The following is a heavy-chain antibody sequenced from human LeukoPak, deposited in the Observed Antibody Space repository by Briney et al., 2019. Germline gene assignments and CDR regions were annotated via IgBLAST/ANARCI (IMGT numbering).Heavy chain of an antibody. CDR3: ARGASPSGSYYYYYMDV. Sequence: PGRSLRLSCAASGFTFSSYAMHWVRQAPGKGLEWVAVISYDGSNKYYADSVKGRFTISRDNSKNTLYQQMNSLRAEDTAVYYCARGASPSGSYYYYYMDVWGKGTTVTVSS. CDR2: ISYDGSNK. D-gene: IGHD1-26*01. J-gene: IGHJ6*03. CDR1: GFTFSSYA. V-gene: IGHV3-30-3*01.